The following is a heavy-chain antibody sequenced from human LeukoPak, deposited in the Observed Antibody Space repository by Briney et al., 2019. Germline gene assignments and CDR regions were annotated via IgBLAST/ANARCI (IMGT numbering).Heavy chain of an antibody. J-gene: IGHJ4*02. V-gene: IGHV3-23*01. Sequence: PGGSLRLSCAASGFTFSRLAMTWVRQAPGKGLEWVSAISASGPYYADAVRGRFTISRENSRNTLSLQMDSLRAEDTAVYYCAKDHESDGYPCLDHWGLGTLVTVSS. D-gene: IGHD3-22*01. CDR2: ISASGP. CDR1: GFTFSRLA. CDR3: AKDHESDGYPCLDH.